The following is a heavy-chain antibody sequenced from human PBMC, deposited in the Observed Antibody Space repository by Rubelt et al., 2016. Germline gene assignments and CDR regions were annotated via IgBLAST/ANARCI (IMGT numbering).Heavy chain of an antibody. V-gene: IGHV3-23*01. J-gene: IGHJ6*02. CDR1: GFTFSRYA. Sequence: EVQLLESGGVLVQPGGSLRVSCAASGFTFSRYAMNWVRQAPGKGLEWVSGISGGSGSTYYADSVKGRFTISRDDSKQTLYLQMNALSGEDTALYICVRERYRTLIGSHMGVWGHGTTVTVSS. CDR2: ISGGSGST. D-gene: IGHD2-2*02. CDR3: VRERYRTLIGSHMGV.